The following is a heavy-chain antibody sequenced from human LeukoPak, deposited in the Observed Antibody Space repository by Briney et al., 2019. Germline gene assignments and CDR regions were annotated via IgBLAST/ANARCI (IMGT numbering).Heavy chain of an antibody. Sequence: GGSLRLSCAASGFTFSNYAMSRVRQAPGKGLEWVSAISGSGGSTYYADSVKGRFTISRDNSKNTLYLQMNSLRAEDTAVYYCAKGTLEWLLFDAFDIWGQGTMVTVSS. CDR1: GFTFSNYA. CDR2: ISGSGGST. J-gene: IGHJ3*02. V-gene: IGHV3-23*01. D-gene: IGHD3-3*01. CDR3: AKGTLEWLLFDAFDI.